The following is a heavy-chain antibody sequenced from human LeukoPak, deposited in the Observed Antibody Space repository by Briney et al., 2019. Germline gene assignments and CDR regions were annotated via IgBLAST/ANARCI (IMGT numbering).Heavy chain of an antibody. V-gene: IGHV3-48*01. CDR3: VRRRDY. CDR1: GFNLGTFA. J-gene: IGHJ4*02. Sequence: PGGSLRLSCAASGFNLGTFAMNWVRQSPGKGLEWVSYISSTTGNIYYSDSVKGRFTVSRDDAKNSLYLQMNSLRAEDTAVYYCVRRRDYWGQGTLVIVSS. CDR2: ISSTTGNI.